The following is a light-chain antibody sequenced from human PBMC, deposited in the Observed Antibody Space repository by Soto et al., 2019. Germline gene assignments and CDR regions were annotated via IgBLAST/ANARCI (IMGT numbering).Light chain of an antibody. J-gene: IGKJ3*01. V-gene: IGKV1-13*02. CDR3: QKYNSALLT. CDR1: QGISSA. Sequence: AMQLTQSPSSLSASVGDRVTITCRASQGISSALAWYQQKPGRAPKLLIYKASTLESGVPSRFSGSGSGTDFTLTISSLQPEDVATYYCQKYNSALLTFGPGTKVDIK. CDR2: KAS.